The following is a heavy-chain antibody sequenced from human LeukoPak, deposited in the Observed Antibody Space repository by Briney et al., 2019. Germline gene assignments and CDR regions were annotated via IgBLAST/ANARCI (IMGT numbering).Heavy chain of an antibody. D-gene: IGHD1-26*01. CDR2: ISGSGGST. J-gene: IGHJ3*02. CDR1: GFTFSSYA. V-gene: IGHV3-23*01. CDR3: ARDSAYAFDI. Sequence: QPGGSLRLSCAASGFTFSSYAMSWVRQAPGKGLEWVSAISGSGGSTYYADSVKGRFTISRDNSRNSLYLQMNSLRDEDTAVYYCARDSAYAFDIWGQGTKVTVSS.